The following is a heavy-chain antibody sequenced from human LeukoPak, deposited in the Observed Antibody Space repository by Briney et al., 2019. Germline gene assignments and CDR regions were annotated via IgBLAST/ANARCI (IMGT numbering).Heavy chain of an antibody. Sequence: GGSLRLSCAASGFTFSSYSMNWVRQAPGKGLEWVSSISSSSSYIYYADSVKGRFTISRDNAKNSLYLQMNSLRAEDTAVYYCARGGGPIAAAAAGFDYWGQGTLVTVSS. V-gene: IGHV3-21*01. CDR3: ARGGGPIAAAAAGFDY. D-gene: IGHD6-13*01. CDR1: GFTFSSYS. J-gene: IGHJ4*02. CDR2: ISSSSSYI.